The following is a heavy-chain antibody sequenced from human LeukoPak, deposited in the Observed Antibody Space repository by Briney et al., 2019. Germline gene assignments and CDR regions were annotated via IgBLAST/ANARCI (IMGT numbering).Heavy chain of an antibody. Sequence: GGSLRLSCVASGFTFSDYYMSWIRQAPGKGLEWVSYISRSGNNIYYADSVKGRFTISRDSAKISVYLQMNSLRAEDTAVYYCARAHYYDSSGFDYWGQGTLVTVSS. D-gene: IGHD3-22*01. J-gene: IGHJ4*02. V-gene: IGHV3-11*04. CDR3: ARAHYYDSSGFDY. CDR1: GFTFSDYY. CDR2: ISRSGNNI.